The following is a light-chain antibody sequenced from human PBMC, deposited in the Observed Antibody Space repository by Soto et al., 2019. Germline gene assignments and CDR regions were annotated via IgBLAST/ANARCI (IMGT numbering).Light chain of an antibody. CDR1: QSVSSN. Sequence: EIMMTQSPATLSVSPGERATLSCRASQSVSSNLAWYQQKPGQAPRLLIYDASTRATGIPARFSGSGSGTEFTLTISSLQSEDFAVYYCQQYNNWRTFGQGTKVDIK. J-gene: IGKJ1*01. CDR2: DAS. V-gene: IGKV3-15*01. CDR3: QQYNNWRT.